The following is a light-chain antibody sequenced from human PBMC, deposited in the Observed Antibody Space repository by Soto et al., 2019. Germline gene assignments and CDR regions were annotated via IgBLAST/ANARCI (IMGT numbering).Light chain of an antibody. CDR1: QSVSSN. CDR3: QQYNNCPPWT. Sequence: EIVMTQSPATLSVSPGERATLACRASQSVSSNLSWYQQKPGQAPRLLIYGASTRATGIPARFSGSGSGTEFTLTISSLQSEDFAVYYCQQYNNCPPWTFGPGPKVDIK. CDR2: GAS. J-gene: IGKJ3*01. V-gene: IGKV3-15*01.